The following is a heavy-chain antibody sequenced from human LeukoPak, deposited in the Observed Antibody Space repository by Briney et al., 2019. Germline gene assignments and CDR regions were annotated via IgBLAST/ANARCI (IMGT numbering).Heavy chain of an antibody. D-gene: IGHD2-2*01. V-gene: IGHV3-23*01. CDR1: GFTFSTYA. Sequence: GGSLRLSCAASGFTFSTYAMSWVRQAPGKGLEWVSAFSGSGDTTYYADSVKGRFTIFRDNSKSTLYLQMNSLRAEDTAVYYCARDPRGYCSSTSCYPYFDYWGQGTLVTVSS. J-gene: IGHJ4*02. CDR3: ARDPRGYCSSTSCYPYFDY. CDR2: FSGSGDTT.